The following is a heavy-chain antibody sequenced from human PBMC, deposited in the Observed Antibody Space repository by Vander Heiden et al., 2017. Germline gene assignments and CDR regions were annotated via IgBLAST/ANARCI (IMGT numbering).Heavy chain of an antibody. CDR2: ISSSSSYI. CDR1: GFPFSSYS. D-gene: IGHD4-17*01. J-gene: IGHJ6*02. V-gene: IGHV3-21*01. Sequence: EVQLVESGGGLVKPGGSLRLSCAASGFPFSSYSMNWVRQAPGKWLEWVSSISSSSSYIYYADSVKGRFTISRDNAKNSLYLQMNSLRAEDTAVYYCARDSVSGDYSYYYYGMDVWGQGTTVTVSS. CDR3: ARDSVSGDYSYYYYGMDV.